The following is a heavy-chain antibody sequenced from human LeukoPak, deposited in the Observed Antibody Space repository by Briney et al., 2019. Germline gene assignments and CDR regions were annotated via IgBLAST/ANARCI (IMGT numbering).Heavy chain of an antibody. D-gene: IGHD3-16*02. V-gene: IGHV3-30-3*01. Sequence: GGSLRLSCAASRFTFSSYAMHWVRQAPGKGLEWVAVISYDGSNNYYADSVKGRFTISRDNANNSLSLQMNSLRAEDTAVYYCARHSYEYVWGIYRYTYFDYWGQGTLVTVSS. CDR3: ARHSYEYVWGIYRYTYFDY. J-gene: IGHJ4*02. CDR1: RFTFSSYA. CDR2: ISYDGSNN.